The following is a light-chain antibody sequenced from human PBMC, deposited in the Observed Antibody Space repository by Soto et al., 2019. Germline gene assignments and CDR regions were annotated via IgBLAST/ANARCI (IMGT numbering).Light chain of an antibody. Sequence: DIPMTQSPSSLSASVGDRVTITCRASQNIRYYLHWYQQKPGRPPKLLIYGASTLQSGAPSRFSGGGFGSDFTLIISSLQPEDFASYYCQQTYLSPPTFGGETKVEIK. CDR1: QNIRYY. CDR2: GAS. J-gene: IGKJ4*01. V-gene: IGKV1-39*01. CDR3: QQTYLSPPT.